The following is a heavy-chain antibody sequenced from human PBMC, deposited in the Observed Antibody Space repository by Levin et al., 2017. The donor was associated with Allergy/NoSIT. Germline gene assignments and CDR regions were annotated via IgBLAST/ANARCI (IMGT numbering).Heavy chain of an antibody. D-gene: IGHD2-15*01. Sequence: GGSLRLSCVVSGFIFSDYGMHWVRQAPGKGLEWVAFIWYDGSKGFYEDSVKGRFTISRDDSKNMLYLQMNGLRADDTAVYYCARDRGSGTLGMDVGGQGTTVTVSS. CDR1: GFIFSDYG. CDR2: IWYDGSKG. V-gene: IGHV3-33*01. J-gene: IGHJ6*02. CDR3: ARDRGSGTLGMDV.